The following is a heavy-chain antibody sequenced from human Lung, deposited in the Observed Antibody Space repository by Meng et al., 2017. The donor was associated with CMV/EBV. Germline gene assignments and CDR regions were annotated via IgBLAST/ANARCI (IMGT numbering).Heavy chain of an antibody. V-gene: IGHV3-30*04. CDR3: ARGIKEWSYFYYHATDV. CDR1: GFTFSSSA. Sequence: GESXKISCAASGFTFSSSAMHWVRQAPGKGLEWVAVVSYDGSHKYYADSVKGRFTISRDNSKNSLYLQMNSLRPEDTAVYYCARGIKEWSYFYYHATDVWXQGTMVTVSS. D-gene: IGHD3-3*01. J-gene: IGHJ6*01. CDR2: VSYDGSHK.